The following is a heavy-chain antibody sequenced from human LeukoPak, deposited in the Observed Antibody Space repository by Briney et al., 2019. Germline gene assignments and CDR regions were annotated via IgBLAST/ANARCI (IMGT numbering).Heavy chain of an antibody. J-gene: IGHJ4*02. CDR2: IKSETNSGTT. CDR1: GFTFSNAW. V-gene: IGHV3-15*01. CDR3: TTEMTTVTTYGSGYYFDY. D-gene: IGHD4-17*01. Sequence: GGSLGLSCAASGFTFSNAWMNWVRQAPGKGLEWVGRIKSETNSGTTDYAASVKGRFTISRDDSKNTLFLQMNSLKTEDTAVYYCTTEMTTVTTYGSGYYFDYWGQGTLVTVSS.